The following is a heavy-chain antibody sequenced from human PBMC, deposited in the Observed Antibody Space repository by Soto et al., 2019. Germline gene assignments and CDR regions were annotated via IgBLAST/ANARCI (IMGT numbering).Heavy chain of an antibody. CDR1: GFTFRSFT. Sequence: GGSLRLSCAASGFTFRSFTMNWVRQAPGKGLEWVSTIGSNSAYIYYTDALRGRFTISRDNAKNSLHLQMNSLRAEDTAVYYCTRDASRDSSARGWFDPWGPGTLVTVSS. J-gene: IGHJ5*02. D-gene: IGHD6-13*01. CDR3: TRDASRDSSARGWFDP. V-gene: IGHV3-21*01. CDR2: IGSNSAYI.